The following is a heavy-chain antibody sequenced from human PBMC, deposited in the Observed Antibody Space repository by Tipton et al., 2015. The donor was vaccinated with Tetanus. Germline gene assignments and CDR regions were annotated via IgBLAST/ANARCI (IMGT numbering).Heavy chain of an antibody. V-gene: IGHV4-59*01. CDR1: GGSISSYY. D-gene: IGHD3-10*01. CDR3: ARGDMVRGVIWFDP. J-gene: IGHJ5*02. Sequence: TLSLTCTVSGGSISSYYWSWIRQPPGKGLEWIGYIYYSGRTNYNPSLKSRVTISVDTSKNQFSLKLSSVTAADTAVYYCARGDMVRGVIWFDPWGQGTLVTVSS. CDR2: IYYSGRT.